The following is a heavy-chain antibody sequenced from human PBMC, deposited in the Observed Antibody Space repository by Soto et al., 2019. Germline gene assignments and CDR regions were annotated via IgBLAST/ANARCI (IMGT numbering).Heavy chain of an antibody. CDR2: INHSGST. CDR3: ARGPRRGWKTSIDY. V-gene: IGHV4-34*01. D-gene: IGHD6-19*01. J-gene: IGHJ4*02. CDR1: GGFFSGYY. Sequence: SETLSPTCGVYGGFFSGYYWSWIRHPPGKGLEWIGEINHSGSTNYNPSLKSRVSISVDTSKNQFSLKLSSVTAADTAIYYCARGPRRGWKTSIDYWGQGTLVTVSS.